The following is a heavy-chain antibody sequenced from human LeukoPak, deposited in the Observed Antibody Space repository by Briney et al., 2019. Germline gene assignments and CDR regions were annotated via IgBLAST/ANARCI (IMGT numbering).Heavy chain of an antibody. V-gene: IGHV3-30*02. J-gene: IGHJ6*03. CDR2: TRYDGGNK. CDR1: GFTFSSYG. CDR3: AKDGVRFLVVYYYYMDV. Sequence: GGSLRLSCAASGFTFSSYGMHWVRQSPGKGLEWVAFTRYDGGNKFYAESVRGRFTISRDNSKNALYLQMNSPRAEDTAVYYCAKDGVRFLVVYYYYMDVWGKENTVIVSS. D-gene: IGHD3-3*01.